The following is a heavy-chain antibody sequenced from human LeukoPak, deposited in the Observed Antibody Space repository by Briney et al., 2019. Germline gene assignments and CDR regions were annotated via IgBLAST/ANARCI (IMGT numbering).Heavy chain of an antibody. CDR3: AKGRDSSSWYPPYYFDY. J-gene: IGHJ4*02. D-gene: IGHD6-13*01. CDR1: GFTFSSYA. V-gene: IGHV3-23*01. Sequence: GGSLRLSCAASGFTFSSYAMSWVRQAPGKGLEWVSAISGSGGSTYYADSVKGRFTISRDNSKNTLYLQMNSLRAEDTAVYYCAKGRDSSSWYPPYYFDYWGQGTPVTVSS. CDR2: ISGSGGST.